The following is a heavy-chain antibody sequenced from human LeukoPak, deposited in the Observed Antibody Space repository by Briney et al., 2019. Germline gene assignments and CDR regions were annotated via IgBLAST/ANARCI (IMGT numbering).Heavy chain of an antibody. CDR3: ARGGGGYTFYAFDY. J-gene: IGHJ4*02. CDR2: IYFRESR. Sequence: PSETLSLTCSLSGASLRSGDHQWRWLRQSPEKGLEWIGYIYFRESRSPNPSLGSRLTISGHTSQTQFSLAQHDVTAADTALYYCARGGGGYTFYAFDYWGQGALVTVSS. CDR1: GASLRSGDHQ. D-gene: IGHD3-16*02. V-gene: IGHV4-30-4*08.